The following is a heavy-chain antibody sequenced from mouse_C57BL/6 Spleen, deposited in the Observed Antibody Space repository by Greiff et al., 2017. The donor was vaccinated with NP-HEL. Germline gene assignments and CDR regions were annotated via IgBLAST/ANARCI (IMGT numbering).Heavy chain of an antibody. J-gene: IGHJ1*03. D-gene: IGHD1-1*01. CDR3: ARGGTTVVDWYFDV. Sequence: VHVKQSGPELVKPGASVKISCKASGYSFTDYNMNWVKQSNGKSLEWIGVINPNYGTTSYNQKFKGKATLTVDQSSSTAYMQLNSLTSEDSAVYYCARGGTTVVDWYFDVWGTGTTVTVSS. CDR1: GYSFTDYN. V-gene: IGHV1-39*01. CDR2: INPNYGTT.